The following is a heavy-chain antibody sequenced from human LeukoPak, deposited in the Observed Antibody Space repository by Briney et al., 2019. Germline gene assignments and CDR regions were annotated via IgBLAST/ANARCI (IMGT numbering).Heavy chain of an antibody. Sequence: SETLSLTCTVSGGSISSYYWSWIRQPAGKGLEWIGRIYTSGSTNYNPSLKSRVTMSVDTSKNQFSMKLSSVTAADTAVYYCAGAVPSGSPYYMDVWGKGTTVTVSS. CDR2: IYTSGST. J-gene: IGHJ6*03. CDR3: AGAVPSGSPYYMDV. V-gene: IGHV4-4*07. CDR1: GGSISSYY. D-gene: IGHD1-26*01.